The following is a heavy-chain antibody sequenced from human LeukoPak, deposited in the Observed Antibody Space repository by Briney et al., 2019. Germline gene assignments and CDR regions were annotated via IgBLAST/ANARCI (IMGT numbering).Heavy chain of an antibody. CDR3: ARRRPPTHHSGSYYDAFDT. J-gene: IGHJ3*02. D-gene: IGHD1-26*01. CDR2: IYYSGST. CDR1: GGSISSSSYY. Sequence: KPSETLSLTCTVSGGSISSSSYYWGWIRQPPRKGLGWVVSIYYSGSTYYNPSLKSRVTISVDTSKNQFSLKLSSVTAADTAVYYCARRRPPTHHSGSYYDAFDTWGQGTMVTVSS. V-gene: IGHV4-39*01.